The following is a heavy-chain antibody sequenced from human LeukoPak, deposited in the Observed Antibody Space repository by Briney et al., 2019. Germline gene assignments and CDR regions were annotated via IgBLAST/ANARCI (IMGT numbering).Heavy chain of an antibody. Sequence: GGSLRLSCAASGFTVSSNYMSWVRQAPGKGLEWVSVIYSGGSTYYADSVKGRFTISRDNSKNTLYLQMNSLKTEDTAVYYCTRDLRNDFWSGYYSGLLDYWGQGTLVTVSS. V-gene: IGHV3-53*01. D-gene: IGHD3-3*01. CDR3: TRDLRNDFWSGYYSGLLDY. CDR2: IYSGGST. J-gene: IGHJ4*02. CDR1: GFTVSSNY.